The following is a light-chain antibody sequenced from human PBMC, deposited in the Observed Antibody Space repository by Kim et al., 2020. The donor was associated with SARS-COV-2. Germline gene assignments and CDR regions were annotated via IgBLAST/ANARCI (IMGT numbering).Light chain of an antibody. J-gene: IGLJ1*01. Sequence: GQRVTISCSGSSSNSGSNTVNWYQQLPGTAPKLLIYRDNQRPSGVPDRFSGSKSGASGSLAISGLQSEDEAEYYCGAWDDNLNGYVFGTGTKVTVL. CDR2: RDN. CDR3: GAWDDNLNGYV. V-gene: IGLV1-44*01. CDR1: SSNSGSNT.